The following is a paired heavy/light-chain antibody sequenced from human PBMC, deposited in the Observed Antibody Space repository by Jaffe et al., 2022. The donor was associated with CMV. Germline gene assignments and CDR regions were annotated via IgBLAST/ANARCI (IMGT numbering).Heavy chain of an antibody. CDR1: GFTFSIYE. J-gene: IGHJ4*02. CDR3: ARDRVEMATVKYFDY. CDR2: ISSSGTTM. D-gene: IGHD5-12*01. Sequence: EVQLVESGGGLVQPGGSLRLSCAASGFTFSIYEMNWVRQAPGKGLEWVSYISSSGTTMAYGDSVKGRFTISRDNAKNSLYLQMNSLRAADTAVYYCARDRVEMATVKYFDYWGQGTLVTVSS. V-gene: IGHV3-48*03.
Light chain of an antibody. CDR1: TLGDKY. Sequence: SYELTQPPSVSVSPGQTASITCSGDTLGDKYTCWYQQKPGQSPVLVIYEDNKRPSGIPERISGSNSGNTATLTISGTQAMDEADYYCQAWDTGTVVFGGGTKLTVL. J-gene: IGLJ2*01. CDR3: QAWDTGTVV. CDR2: EDN. V-gene: IGLV3-1*01.